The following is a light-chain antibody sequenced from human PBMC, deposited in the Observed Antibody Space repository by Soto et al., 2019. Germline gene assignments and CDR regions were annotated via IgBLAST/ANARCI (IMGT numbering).Light chain of an antibody. J-gene: IGKJ3*01. CDR1: QGISSS. Sequence: DIQLTQSPSFLSASVGDRVTITCRASQGISSSLAWYQQKPGKAPKLLIYDASTWQSEVPSRFSGSGCGTEFTLTISSLQPEDFATYYCQQFNRYPRTFGPGTKVDIK. V-gene: IGKV1-9*01. CDR3: QQFNRYPRT. CDR2: DAS.